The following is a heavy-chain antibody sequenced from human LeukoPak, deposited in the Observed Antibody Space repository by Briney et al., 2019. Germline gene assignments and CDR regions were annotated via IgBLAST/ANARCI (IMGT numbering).Heavy chain of an antibody. V-gene: IGHV3-7*01. J-gene: IGHJ4*02. CDR2: IKQDGSEK. Sequence: GGSLRLSCAASGFTFSSHAMSWVRQAPGQGLEWVANIKQDGSEKHYVDSVKGRFTTSRDNAKNSLYLQMDSLRAEDTAVYYCARVGGSRWYQLDYWGQGTLVTVSS. CDR3: ARVGGSRWYQLDY. D-gene: IGHD6-13*01. CDR1: GFTFSSHA.